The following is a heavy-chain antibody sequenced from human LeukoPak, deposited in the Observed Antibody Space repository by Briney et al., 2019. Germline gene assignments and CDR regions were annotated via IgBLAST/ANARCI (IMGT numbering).Heavy chain of an antibody. CDR3: ARVPASGSYWGRGYFDY. Sequence: ASVKVSCKASGYTFTSYGISWVRQAPGQGLEWMGIINPSGGSTSYAQKFQGRVTMTRDTSTSTVYMELSSLRSEDTAVYYCARVPASGSYWGRGYFDYWGQGTLVTVSS. CDR2: INPSGGST. J-gene: IGHJ4*02. D-gene: IGHD1-26*01. CDR1: GYTFTSYG. V-gene: IGHV1-46*01.